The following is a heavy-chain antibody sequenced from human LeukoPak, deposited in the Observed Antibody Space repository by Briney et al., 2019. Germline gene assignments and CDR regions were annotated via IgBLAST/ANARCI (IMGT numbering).Heavy chain of an antibody. CDR2: IIPIFGTA. D-gene: IGHD4-11*01. Sequence: GASVKVSCKASGGTFSSYAISWVRQAPGQGLEWMGGIIPIFGTANYAQKFQGRVTITADESTSTAYMELSSLRSEDTAVYYCAREMYDYSNYDAFDIWGQGTMVTVSS. J-gene: IGHJ3*02. V-gene: IGHV1-69*13. CDR3: AREMYDYSNYDAFDI. CDR1: GGTFSSYA.